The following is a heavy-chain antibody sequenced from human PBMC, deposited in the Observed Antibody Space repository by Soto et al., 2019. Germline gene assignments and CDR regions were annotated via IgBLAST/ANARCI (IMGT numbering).Heavy chain of an antibody. CDR3: ARDPRAGHTAMPKPLDY. J-gene: IGHJ4*02. D-gene: IGHD5-18*01. V-gene: IGHV1-18*01. CDR1: GYTFTSYG. CDR2: ISAYNGNT. Sequence: QVQLVQSGAEVKKPGASVKVSCKASGYTFTSYGISWVRQAPGQGLEWMGWISAYNGNTNYAQKLQGRVTMTTDTSTRTAYMELRSLRSDDTAVYYCARDPRAGHTAMPKPLDYWGQGTLVTVSS.